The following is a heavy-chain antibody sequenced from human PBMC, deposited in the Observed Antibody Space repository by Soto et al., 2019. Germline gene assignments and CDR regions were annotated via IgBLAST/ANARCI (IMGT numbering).Heavy chain of an antibody. J-gene: IGHJ3*01. V-gene: IGHV1-69*01. CDR1: GGTFSSYA. Sequence: QVQLVQSGAEVKKPGSSVKVSCKASGGTFSSYAISWVRQATGQGLEWMGGIIPIFGTANYAQKFQGRVTITADESTSKAYMELSSLRSEDTAVYYCATTTVTMRGDAFDLWGQGAMVTVSS. CDR2: IIPIFGTA. D-gene: IGHD4-17*01. CDR3: ATTTVTMRGDAFDL.